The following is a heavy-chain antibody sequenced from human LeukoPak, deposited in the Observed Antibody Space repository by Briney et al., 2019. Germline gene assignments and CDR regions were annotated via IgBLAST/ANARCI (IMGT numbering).Heavy chain of an antibody. J-gene: IGHJ4*02. CDR1: GFTFSSYG. V-gene: IGHV3-30*18. CDR2: ISYDGSNK. D-gene: IGHD6-19*01. CDR3: AKGRHSSGWKSYFDY. Sequence: GRSLRPSCAASGFTFSSYGMHWVRQAPGKGLEWVAVISYDGSNKYYADSVKGRFTISRDNSKNTLYLQMNSLRAEDTAVYYCAKGRHSSGWKSYFDYWGQGTLVTVSS.